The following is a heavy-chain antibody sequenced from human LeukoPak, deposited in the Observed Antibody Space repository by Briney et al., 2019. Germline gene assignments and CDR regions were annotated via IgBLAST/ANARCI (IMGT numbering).Heavy chain of an antibody. Sequence: GGPLRLSCAASGFTFSSYWMHWVRQAPGKGLVWVSRINSDGSSTSYADSVKGRFTISRDNAKNTLYLRMNSLRAEDTAVYYCARASLNYYYYMDVWGKGTTVTVSS. CDR2: INSDGSST. J-gene: IGHJ6*03. V-gene: IGHV3-74*01. D-gene: IGHD3-9*01. CDR1: GFTFSSYW. CDR3: ARASLNYYYYMDV.